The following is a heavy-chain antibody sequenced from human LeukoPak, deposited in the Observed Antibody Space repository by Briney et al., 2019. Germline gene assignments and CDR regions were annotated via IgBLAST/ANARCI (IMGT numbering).Heavy chain of an antibody. J-gene: IGHJ3*02. Sequence: PGGSLRLXCAASGLTFSTYWMSWVRQAPGKGLEWVANIKYDGSEKFYVDSVKGRFTISRDNAKNSLYLQMNSLRAEDTAVYYCARDMGFNAFDIWGQGTMVTVSS. CDR2: IKYDGSEK. D-gene: IGHD1-26*01. CDR1: GLTFSTYW. CDR3: ARDMGFNAFDI. V-gene: IGHV3-7*01.